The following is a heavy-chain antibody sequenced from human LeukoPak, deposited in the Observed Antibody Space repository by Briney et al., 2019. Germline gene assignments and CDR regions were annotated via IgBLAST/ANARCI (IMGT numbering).Heavy chain of an antibody. V-gene: IGHV4-39*07. CDR2: MYYSGGI. J-gene: IGHJ4*02. Sequence: SETLSLTCTVSGGSISSSNYYWGWIRQPPGKGLECIGSMYYSGGIFYNPSLKSRVTISINTSKNQFSLKVSSVTAADTAVYFCARGRRYYDSSGRYFDFWGQGSLVTVSS. D-gene: IGHD3-22*01. CDR1: GGSISSSNYY. CDR3: ARGRRYYDSSGRYFDF.